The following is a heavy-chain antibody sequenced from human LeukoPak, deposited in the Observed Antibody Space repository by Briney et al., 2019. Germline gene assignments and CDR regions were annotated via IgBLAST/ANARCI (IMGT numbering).Heavy chain of an antibody. V-gene: IGHV1-2*06. CDR3: ARGAYCTSTSCPEGFDY. D-gene: IGHD2-2*01. J-gene: IGHJ4*02. CDR1: GYTFTGDD. CDR2: INLNIAGT. Sequence: PSVKVSCKASGYTFTGDDIHWVRQAPGQAVKWMGRINLNIAGTNYAQKFQGRVTMTTDTSISTAYMELSRLRSDDTAVYYCARGAYCTSTSCPEGFDYWGQGTLVTVSS.